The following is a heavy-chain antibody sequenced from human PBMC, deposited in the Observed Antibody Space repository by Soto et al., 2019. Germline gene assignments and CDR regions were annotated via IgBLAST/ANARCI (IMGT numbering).Heavy chain of an antibody. CDR2: MDWDDDK. J-gene: IGHJ3*02. CDR3: ARIPGGSDAFDI. V-gene: IGHV2-70*04. CDR1: EFSRSTSGVR. Sequence: PTLVNPPQTLKLTCTFSEFSRSTSGVRVRCTSQAPGKARELLARMDWDDDKFYSTSLKTRLTISKDTSKNQVVLTMTNMDPVDTATYYCARIPGGSDAFDIWGQGTMVTDS. D-gene: IGHD1-26*01.